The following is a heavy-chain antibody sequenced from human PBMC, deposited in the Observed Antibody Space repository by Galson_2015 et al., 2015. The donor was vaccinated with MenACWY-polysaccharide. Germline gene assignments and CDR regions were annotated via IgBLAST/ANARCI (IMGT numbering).Heavy chain of an antibody. CDR3: ARESPGSTALDGHYVVY. V-gene: IGHV6-1*01. Sequence: CAISGDSVSSNSAAWNWIRQSPSRGLEWLGRTYYRSKWYNDYAVSVKSRITINPDTSKNQFSLQLNSVTPGDTAVYYCARESPGSTALDGHYVVYWGQGTLVTVA. J-gene: IGHJ4*02. D-gene: IGHD6-13*01. CDR2: TYYRSKWYN. CDR1: GDSVSSNSAA.